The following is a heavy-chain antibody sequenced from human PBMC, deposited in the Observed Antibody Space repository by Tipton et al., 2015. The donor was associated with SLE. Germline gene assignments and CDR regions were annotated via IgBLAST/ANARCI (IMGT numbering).Heavy chain of an antibody. CDR3: ARKYDYGDYYFDY. CDR1: GASISSHY. J-gene: IGHJ4*02. D-gene: IGHD4-17*01. V-gene: IGHV4-30-2*01. Sequence: LRLSCAVSGASISSHYWSWIRQPPGKGLEWIGYIYHSGSTYYNPSLKSRVTISVDRSKNQFSLKLTSVTAADTAVYYCARKYDYGDYYFDYWGQGTLVTVSS. CDR2: IYHSGST.